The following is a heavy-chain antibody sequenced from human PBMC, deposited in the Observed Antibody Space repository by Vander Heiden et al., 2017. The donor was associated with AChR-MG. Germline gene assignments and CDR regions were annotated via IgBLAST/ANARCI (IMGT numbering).Heavy chain of an antibody. Sequence: EVQLLESGGGLVQPGGSLRLSCAASGFTFSSYAMSWVRQAPGKGLEWVSAISGRGGSTYDADSVKGRFTISRDNSKNTLYLKMKSLRAEDTAVYYVAKARSSSPGGWGQVTMVTVSS. V-gene: IGHV3-23*01. J-gene: IGHJ3*01. D-gene: IGHD6-13*01. CDR1: GFTFSSYA. CDR3: AKARSSSPGG. CDR2: ISGRGGST.